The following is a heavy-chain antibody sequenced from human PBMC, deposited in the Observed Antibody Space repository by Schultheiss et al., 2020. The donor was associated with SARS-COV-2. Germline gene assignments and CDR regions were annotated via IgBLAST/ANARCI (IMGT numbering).Heavy chain of an antibody. Sequence: SQTLSLTCAVSGGSISSGGYSWSWIRQPPGKGLEWIGYIYHSGSTYYNPSLKSRVTISVDTSKNQFSLKLSSVTAADTAVYYCARVARITIFGVVGWFDPWGQGTLVTVSS. CDR2: IYHSGST. CDR1: GGSISSGGYS. CDR3: ARVARITIFGVVGWFDP. D-gene: IGHD3-3*01. V-gene: IGHV4-30-2*01. J-gene: IGHJ5*02.